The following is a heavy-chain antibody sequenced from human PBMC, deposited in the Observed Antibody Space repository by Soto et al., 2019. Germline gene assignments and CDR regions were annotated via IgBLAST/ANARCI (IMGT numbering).Heavy chain of an antibody. V-gene: IGHV1-18*04. CDR1: GYTFTIYG. Sequence: QVQLVQSGAEVKKPGASAKVSCKASGYTFTIYGISWVRQAPGQGLEWMGWISGYNGNTDYAQNLQDRVTLTTDASTSSVYMELRSLRSDDTAVYYCARVDYYDSSGYYGYWGQGTLITVSS. J-gene: IGHJ4*02. D-gene: IGHD3-22*01. CDR2: ISGYNGNT. CDR3: ARVDYYDSSGYYGY.